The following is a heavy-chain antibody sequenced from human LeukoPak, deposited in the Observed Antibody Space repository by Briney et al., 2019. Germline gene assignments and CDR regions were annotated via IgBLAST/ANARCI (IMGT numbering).Heavy chain of an antibody. D-gene: IGHD7-27*01. J-gene: IGHJ4*02. Sequence: ASVKVSCTASGYTFTAYYMHWVRQAPGQGLEWMGWINPNSGGTNYAQKFQGRVTMTRDTSISTAYMELSRLRSDDTAVYSCARGANWGTADYWGQGTLVTVSS. CDR1: GYTFTAYY. CDR2: INPNSGGT. V-gene: IGHV1-2*02. CDR3: ARGANWGTADY.